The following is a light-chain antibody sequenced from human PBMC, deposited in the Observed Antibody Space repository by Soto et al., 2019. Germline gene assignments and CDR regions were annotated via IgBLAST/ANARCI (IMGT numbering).Light chain of an antibody. V-gene: IGLV1-40*01. CDR1: RSNSGAGYD. J-gene: IGLJ2*01. Sequence: QSVLTQPPSVSAAPGQRVTISCTGSRSNSGAGYDVHWYRQLPGAAPKVLIYGDNNRPSGVPDRFSGSKSGTSASLAITGLQSEDEADYYCQSYDTSLSGLVVFGGGTKLTVL. CDR3: QSYDTSLSGLVV. CDR2: GDN.